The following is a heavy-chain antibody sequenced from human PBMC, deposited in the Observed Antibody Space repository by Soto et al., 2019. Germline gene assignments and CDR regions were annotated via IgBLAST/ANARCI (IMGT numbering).Heavy chain of an antibody. V-gene: IGHV4-34*01. CDR1: GGSFSGYY. J-gene: IGHJ4*02. CDR3: ARGADWAVADNYFDY. D-gene: IGHD6-19*01. Sequence: SETLSLTCAVYGGSFSGYYWSWIRQPPGKGLEWIGEINHSGSTNYNPSLKSRVTISVDTSKNQFSLKLISVTAADTAVYYCARGADWAVADNYFDYWGQGTMVTVYS. CDR2: INHSGST.